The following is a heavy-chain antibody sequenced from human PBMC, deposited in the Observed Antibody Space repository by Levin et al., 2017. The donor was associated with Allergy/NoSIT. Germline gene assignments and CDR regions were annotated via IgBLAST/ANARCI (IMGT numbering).Heavy chain of an antibody. J-gene: IGHJ3*02. CDR2: IYYSGST. CDR3: AREPYGDYEDAFDI. Sequence: GSLRLSCTVSGGSISSYYWSWIRQPPGKGLEWIGYIYYSGSTNYNPSLKSRVTISVDTSKNQFSLKLSSVTAADAAVYSCAREPYGDYEDAFDIWGQGTMVTVSS. D-gene: IGHD4-17*01. CDR1: GGSISSYY. V-gene: IGHV4-59*01.